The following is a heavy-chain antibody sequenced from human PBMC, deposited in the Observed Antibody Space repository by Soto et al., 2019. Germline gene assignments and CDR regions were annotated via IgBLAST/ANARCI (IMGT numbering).Heavy chain of an antibody. V-gene: IGHV1-2*04. D-gene: IGHD3-22*01. Sequence: ASVKVSCKASGYTFTGYYMHWVRQAPGQGLEWMGWINPNSGGTNYAQKFQGWVTMTGDTSISTAYMELSRLRSDDTAVYYCARDYDSSGSLFDYWGQGTLVTVSS. CDR1: GYTFTGYY. CDR2: INPNSGGT. J-gene: IGHJ4*02. CDR3: ARDYDSSGSLFDY.